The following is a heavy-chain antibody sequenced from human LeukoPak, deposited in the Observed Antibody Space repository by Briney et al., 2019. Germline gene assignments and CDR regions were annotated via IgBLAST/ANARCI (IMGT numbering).Heavy chain of an antibody. CDR1: GYSFTSYW. V-gene: IGHV5-51*01. CDR3: ARVRGVIILAYRFDY. D-gene: IGHD3-10*01. CDR2: IYPGDSDT. J-gene: IGHJ4*02. Sequence: GESLKISCKGSGYSFTSYWIGWVRQMPGKGLEWMGIIYPGDSDTRYSPSFQGQVTISADKSISTAYLQWSSLKASDTAMYYCARVRGVIILAYRFDYWGQGTLVTVSS.